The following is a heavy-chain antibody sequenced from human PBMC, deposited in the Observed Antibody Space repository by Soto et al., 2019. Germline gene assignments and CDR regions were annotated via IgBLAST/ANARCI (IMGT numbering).Heavy chain of an antibody. CDR3: AREGNLGRWIQPLDS. CDR1: GESISSYS. CDR2: IHYNGNT. D-gene: IGHD2-2*03. V-gene: IGHV4-59*01. J-gene: IGHJ5*01. Sequence: PSETLSLTCTVSGESISSYSWSWIRQPPGKGLEWIGNIHYNGNTKYSPSLKSRVTMSVDTSKNHFSLKLISVTTADTAVYFCAREGNLGRWIQPLDSWGQGTLVTVSS.